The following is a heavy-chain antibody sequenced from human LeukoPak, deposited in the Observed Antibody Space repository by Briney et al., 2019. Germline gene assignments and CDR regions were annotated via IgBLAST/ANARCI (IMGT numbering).Heavy chain of an antibody. CDR1: GGSISSGGYY. D-gene: IGHD6-13*01. V-gene: IGHV4-30-2*01. Sequence: SETLSLTCTVSGGSISSGGYYWSWIRQPPGKGLEWIGYIYHSGSTYYNPSLKSRVTISVDRSKNQFSLKLSSVTAADTAVYYCARVAKVAAGAPYSYYYMDVWGKGTTVTVPS. CDR3: ARVAKVAAGAPYSYYYMDV. J-gene: IGHJ6*03. CDR2: IYHSGST.